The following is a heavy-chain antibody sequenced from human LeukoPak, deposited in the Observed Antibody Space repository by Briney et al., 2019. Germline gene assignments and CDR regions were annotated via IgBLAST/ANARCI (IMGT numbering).Heavy chain of an antibody. CDR1: GFTFDDHA. CDR2: ISWDGGTT. CDR3: AKGFHWNYGGYYLDY. D-gene: IGHD1-7*01. V-gene: IGHV3-43D*03. Sequence: GGSLRLSCAASGFTFDDHAMYWVRQAPGKGLEWVSLISWDGGTTYYADSVKGRFTISRDNSKNSLYLEMNSLRAEDTALYYCAKGFHWNYGGYYLDYWGQGTQVTVSS. J-gene: IGHJ4*02.